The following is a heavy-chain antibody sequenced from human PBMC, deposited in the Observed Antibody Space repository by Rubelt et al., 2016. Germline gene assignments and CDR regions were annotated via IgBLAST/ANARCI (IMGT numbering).Heavy chain of an antibody. V-gene: IGHV3-30*04. CDR2: ISYDGSNK. J-gene: IGHJ6*02. CDR1: A. D-gene: IGHD3-10*01. CDR3: TTVGVVRRGGQGEEYYYYYYGMDV. Sequence: AMHWVRQAPGKGLEWVAVISYDGSNKYYADSVKGRFTISRDNSKNTLYLQMNSLKTEDTAVYYCTTVGVVRRGGQGEEYYYYYYGMDVWGQGTTVTVSS.